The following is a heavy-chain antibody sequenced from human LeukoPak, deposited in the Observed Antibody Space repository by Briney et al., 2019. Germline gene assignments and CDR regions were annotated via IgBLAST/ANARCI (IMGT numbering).Heavy chain of an antibody. D-gene: IGHD1-1*01. J-gene: IGHJ4*03. CDR1: GGSFSAYY. Sequence: SETLSLTCAVYGGSFSAYYWSWIRQSPGKGLEWIAEINHRGDANYNPSVKSRVSISVDTSKNQFSLKVTSLTAADTAVYYCARGPTISETGYFDYWGQGTLVTVSS. CDR3: ARGPTISETGYFDY. V-gene: IGHV4-34*01. CDR2: INHRGDA.